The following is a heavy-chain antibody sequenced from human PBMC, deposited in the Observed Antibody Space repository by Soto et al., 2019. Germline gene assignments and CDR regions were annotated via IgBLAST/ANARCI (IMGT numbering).Heavy chain of an antibody. CDR1: VFALTYIGEG. Sequence: QITLKESGPTLVKPTQTLTLTCTFSVFALTYIGEGVGCIRQPPGKALEWLALVYWDDDKRYNPSLRSRLTITKDTSKKQVVLTMTNMAPVDTATYYCVQSRCGGDCLTFYSSHAYYGLDVWGQGTTVTVSS. D-gene: IGHD2-21*02. CDR2: VYWDDDK. V-gene: IGHV2-5*02. CDR3: VQSRCGGDCLTFYSSHAYYGLDV. J-gene: IGHJ6*02.